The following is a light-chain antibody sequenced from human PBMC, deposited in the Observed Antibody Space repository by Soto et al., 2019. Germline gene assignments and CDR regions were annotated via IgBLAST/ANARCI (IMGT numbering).Light chain of an antibody. CDR1: SGDIGDYNY. Sequence: QSALTQPASVSGSPGQSITISCVGTSGDIGDYNYVSWYQQHPRKVPKVIIYDVSNRPSGVSYRFSGTKSGNTSSLTVSGLQAEDEADYYCCSYTRSGTLIFGTGTKLTVL. CDR2: DVS. V-gene: IGLV2-14*01. CDR3: CSYTRSGTLI. J-gene: IGLJ1*01.